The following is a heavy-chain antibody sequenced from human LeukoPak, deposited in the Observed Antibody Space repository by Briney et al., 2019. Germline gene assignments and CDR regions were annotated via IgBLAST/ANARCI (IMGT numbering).Heavy chain of an antibody. CDR1: GFTFSSYA. CDR2: ISGSGGST. Sequence: GGSLRLSCAASGFTFSSYARSWVRQPPGKGLEWVSAISGSGGSTYYADSVKGRFTISRDNSKNTLYLQMNSLRAEDTAVYYCAKVGYDIDFGKAPDYWGQGTLVTVSS. D-gene: IGHD3/OR15-3a*01. V-gene: IGHV3-23*01. J-gene: IGHJ4*02. CDR3: AKVGYDIDFGKAPDY.